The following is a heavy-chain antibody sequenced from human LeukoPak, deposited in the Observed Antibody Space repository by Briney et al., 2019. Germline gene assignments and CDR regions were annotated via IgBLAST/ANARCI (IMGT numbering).Heavy chain of an antibody. Sequence: GGSLRLSCAASGFTFSSYAMHWVRQAPGKGLEYVSAISSNGGSTYYANSVKGRFTISRDNSKNTLYLQMGSLRAGDMAVYYCARYYYGSGNDYWGQGTLVTVSS. J-gene: IGHJ4*02. V-gene: IGHV3-64*01. CDR1: GFTFSSYA. CDR3: ARYYYGSGNDY. CDR2: ISSNGGST. D-gene: IGHD3-10*01.